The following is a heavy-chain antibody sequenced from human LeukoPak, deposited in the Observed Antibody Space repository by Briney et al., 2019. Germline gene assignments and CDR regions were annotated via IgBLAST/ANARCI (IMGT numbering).Heavy chain of an antibody. V-gene: IGHV4-34*01. J-gene: IGHJ4*02. D-gene: IGHD3-22*01. CDR3: ARGLRGYSYGYRTYYDSSGYLFDY. Sequence: SETLSLTCAVYGGSFSGYYWSGIRQPPGKGRDWIGEINHSGSTNYNPSLKGRVTISVDPSKHQFSLKLSSVTAADTAVYYCARGLRGYSYGYRTYYDSSGYLFDYWGQGTLVTVSS. CDR2: INHSGST. CDR1: GGSFSGYY.